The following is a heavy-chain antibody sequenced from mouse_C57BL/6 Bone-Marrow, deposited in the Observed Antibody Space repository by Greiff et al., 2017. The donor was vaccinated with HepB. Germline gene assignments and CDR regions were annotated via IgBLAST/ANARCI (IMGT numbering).Heavy chain of an antibody. CDR1: GYTFTSYG. CDR3: ARWSYWYFDV. J-gene: IGHJ1*03. V-gene: IGHV1-81*01. Sequence: QVQLKQSGAELVRPGASVKLSCKASGYTFTSYGISWVKQRTGQGLEWIGEIYPRSGNTYYNEKFKGKATLTADKSSSTAYMELRSLTSEDSAVYFCARWSYWYFDVWGTGTTVTVTS. CDR2: IYPRSGNT.